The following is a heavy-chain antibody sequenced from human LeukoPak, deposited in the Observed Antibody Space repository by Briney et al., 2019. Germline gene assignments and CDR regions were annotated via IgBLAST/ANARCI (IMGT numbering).Heavy chain of an antibody. D-gene: IGHD4/OR15-4a*01. CDR2: ISASGSKT. CDR1: GFTFNDYA. CDR3: AKGTYDYALDF. J-gene: IGHJ4*02. Sequence: PGGSLRLSCAASGFTFNDYAMTWVRQAPGKGLEWVSLISASGSKTYYGGSAKGRFIISRDNSKNTLNLQMTNLRAEDTALYYCAKGTYDYALDFWGQGALVTVSS. V-gene: IGHV3-23*02.